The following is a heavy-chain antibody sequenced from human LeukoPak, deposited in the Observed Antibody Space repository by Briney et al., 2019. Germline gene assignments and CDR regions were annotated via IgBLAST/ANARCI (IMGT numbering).Heavy chain of an antibody. J-gene: IGHJ4*02. CDR1: GFTFSDYY. D-gene: IGHD1-26*01. V-gene: IGHV3-11*04. Sequence: GGSLRLSCAASGFTFSDYYMSWIRQAPGKGLEWVSYISSSGSTIYYADSVKGRFTISRDNAKNSLYLQMNSLRAEDTAVYYCAKDSLRERIVGSTTRGVNDYWGQGTLVTVSS. CDR3: AKDSLRERIVGSTTRGVNDY. CDR2: ISSSGSTI.